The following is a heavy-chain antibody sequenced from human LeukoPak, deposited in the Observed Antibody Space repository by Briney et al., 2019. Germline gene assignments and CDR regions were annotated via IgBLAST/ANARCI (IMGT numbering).Heavy chain of an antibody. CDR1: GFTFSGYS. J-gene: IGHJ4*02. V-gene: IGHV3-48*01. CDR3: ARDNYFDY. Sequence: PGGSLRLSCAASGFTFSGYSMNWIRQAPGKGLEWVSYISLSSSTIYYADSVKGRFTISRDNAKNSLYLQMNSLRAEDTAVYYCARDNYFDYWGQGTRVTVSS. CDR2: ISLSSSTI.